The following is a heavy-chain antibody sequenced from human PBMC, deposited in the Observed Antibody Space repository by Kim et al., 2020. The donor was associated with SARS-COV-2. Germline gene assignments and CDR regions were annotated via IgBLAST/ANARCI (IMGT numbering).Heavy chain of an antibody. CDR3: ARDKNEGLVDAFDI. CDR2: IIPIFGTA. J-gene: IGHJ3*02. CDR1: GGTFSSYA. Sequence: SVKVSCKASGGTFSSYAISWVRQAPGQGLEWMGGIIPIFGTANYAQKFQGRVTITADESTSTAYMELSSLRSEDTAVYYCARDKNEGLVDAFDIWGQGTMVTVSS. V-gene: IGHV1-69*13. D-gene: IGHD3-9*01.